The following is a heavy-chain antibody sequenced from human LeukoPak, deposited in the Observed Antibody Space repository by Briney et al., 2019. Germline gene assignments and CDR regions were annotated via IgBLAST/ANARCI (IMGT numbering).Heavy chain of an antibody. CDR1: GGSFSDHY. CDR2: VNHSGTT. Sequence: SETLSLTCVVHGGSFSDHYWSWIRQPPGKGLEWIGEVNHSGTTNYNPSLKSRVTISVDTSKNQFSLKLSSVTAADTAVYYCARGLFQPYYIDYWGQGTLVTVSS. CDR3: ARGLFQPYYIDY. J-gene: IGHJ4*02. D-gene: IGHD1-14*01. V-gene: IGHV4-34*01.